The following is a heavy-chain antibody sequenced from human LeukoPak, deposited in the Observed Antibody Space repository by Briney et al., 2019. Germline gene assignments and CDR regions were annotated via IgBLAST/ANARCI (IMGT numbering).Heavy chain of an antibody. J-gene: IGHJ5*02. CDR1: GFTFSTYA. CDR3: AKDGVVVPAALAA. V-gene: IGHV3-23*01. Sequence: TGGSLRLSCAASGFTFSTYALNWARQAPGKGLEWVSSITHSGGSTYYADSVKGRFTISRDNSKKMVYLQMNSLRAEDTAVYHCAKDGVVVPAALAAWGQGTLVTVSS. D-gene: IGHD2-2*01. CDR2: ITHSGGST.